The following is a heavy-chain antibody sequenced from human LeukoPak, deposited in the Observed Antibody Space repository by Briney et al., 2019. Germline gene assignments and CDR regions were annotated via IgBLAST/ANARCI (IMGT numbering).Heavy chain of an antibody. CDR2: IYTSGST. V-gene: IGHV4-61*02. Sequence: SETLSLTCTVSGGSISSGSYYWSWIRQPAGKGLEWIGRIYTSGSTNYNPSLKSRVTISVDTSKNQFSLKLSSVTAAATAVYYCARDSSYGGFDYWGQGTLVTVSS. D-gene: IGHD4-17*01. CDR3: ARDSSYGGFDY. J-gene: IGHJ4*02. CDR1: GGSISSGSYY.